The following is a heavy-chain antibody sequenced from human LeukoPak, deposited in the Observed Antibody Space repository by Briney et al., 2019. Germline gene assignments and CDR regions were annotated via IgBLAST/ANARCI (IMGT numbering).Heavy chain of an antibody. CDR1: GFTFDDYA. V-gene: IGHV3-43*02. CDR3: AKDQTVDIVVVPAAPDI. D-gene: IGHD2-2*03. CDR2: ISGDGGST. Sequence: GGSLRLSCAASGFTFDDYAMHWVRQAPGKGLEWVSLISGDGGSTYYADSVKGRFTISRDNSKNSLYLQMNSLRTEDTALYYCAKDQTVDIVVVPAAPDIRGQGTMVTVSS. J-gene: IGHJ3*02.